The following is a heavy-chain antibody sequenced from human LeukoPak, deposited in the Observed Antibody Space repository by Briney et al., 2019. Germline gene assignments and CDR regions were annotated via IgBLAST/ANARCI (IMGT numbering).Heavy chain of an antibody. CDR2: IYYSGST. V-gene: IGHV4-59*01. CDR3: ARDVVGTVVSGY. CDR1: GGSISSYC. D-gene: IGHD4-23*01. Sequence: SETLSLTCTVSGGSISSYCWSWIRQPPGKGLEWIGYIYYSGSTNYNPSLKSRVTISVDTSKNQFSLKLSSVTAADTAVYYCARDVVGTVVSGYWGQGTLVTVSS. J-gene: IGHJ4*02.